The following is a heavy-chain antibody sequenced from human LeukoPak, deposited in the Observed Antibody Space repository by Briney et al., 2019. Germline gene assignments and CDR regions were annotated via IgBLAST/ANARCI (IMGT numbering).Heavy chain of an antibody. V-gene: IGHV4-38-2*02. CDR2: IYHSGRI. CDR1: GYSISNGYY. J-gene: IGHJ4*02. CDR3: ARRTTYFGWLPSESPSCFDY. Sequence: PSETLSLTCTVSGYSISNGYYRGWIRQPPGKGLEWIGIIYHSGRIYYNPSLKSRVTISVDTSKNQFSLKLSSVTAADTAVYYCARRTTYFGWLPSESPSCFDYWGQGTLVTVSS. D-gene: IGHD3-9*01.